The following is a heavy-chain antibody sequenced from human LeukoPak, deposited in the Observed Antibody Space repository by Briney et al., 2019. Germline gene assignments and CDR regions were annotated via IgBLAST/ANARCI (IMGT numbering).Heavy chain of an antibody. D-gene: IGHD2-15*01. CDR3: ARCRGGSCYLSDDY. J-gene: IGHJ4*02. CDR2: ISNGSHHI. V-gene: IGHV3-21*01. CDR1: GFTFSSHS. Sequence: GGSLTLSCVASGFTFSSHSMNWVRQAPGKGLEWVASISNGSHHIYYADSLKGRFTLSRDNARNSLYLQMDSLRVEDTAVYYCARCRGGSCYLSDDYWGQGTLVTVSS.